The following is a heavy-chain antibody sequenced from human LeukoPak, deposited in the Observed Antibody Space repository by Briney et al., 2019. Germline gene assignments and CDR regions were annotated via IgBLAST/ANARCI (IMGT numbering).Heavy chain of an antibody. Sequence: GESRKISCKGSGYSFTSYWIGWVRQMPGKGLEWMGIIYPGDSDTRYSPSFQGQVTISADKSISTAYLQWSSLKASDTAMYYCARLPEMTTVVTGYFQYWGQGTLVTVSS. CDR3: ARLPEMTTVVTGYFQY. J-gene: IGHJ1*01. CDR2: IYPGDSDT. D-gene: IGHD4-23*01. V-gene: IGHV5-51*01. CDR1: GYSFTSYW.